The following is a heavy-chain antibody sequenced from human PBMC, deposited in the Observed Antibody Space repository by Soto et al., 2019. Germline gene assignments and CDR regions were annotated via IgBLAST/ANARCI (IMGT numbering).Heavy chain of an antibody. J-gene: IGHJ5*02. D-gene: IGHD2-21*02. CDR3: VSDDQFSWTDVSGFDP. CDR1: GYTFTSYD. Sequence: QVQLVQSGAEVKKPGASVKVSCKASGYTFTSYDINWVRQATGQGLEWMGWMNTNSGNTGYAQKFQGRVTMTRDTSISAAYIELSSMRLEDTAVYYCVSDDQFSWTDVSGFDPWGQGTLVTVSS. CDR2: MNTNSGNT. V-gene: IGHV1-8*01.